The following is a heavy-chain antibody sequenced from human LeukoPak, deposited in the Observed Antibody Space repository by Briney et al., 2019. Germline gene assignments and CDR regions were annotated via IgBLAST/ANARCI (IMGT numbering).Heavy chain of an antibody. Sequence: GASVKVSCKASGYTFTPYSINWLRQAPGQGLEWMGWINTNTGNPTYAQGFTGRFVFSLDTSVSTAYLQISSLKAEDTAVYYCARDAASINFDYWDQGTLVTVSS. CDR1: GYTFTPYS. D-gene: IGHD3-9*01. J-gene: IGHJ4*02. V-gene: IGHV7-4-1*02. CDR3: ARDAASINFDY. CDR2: INTNTGNP.